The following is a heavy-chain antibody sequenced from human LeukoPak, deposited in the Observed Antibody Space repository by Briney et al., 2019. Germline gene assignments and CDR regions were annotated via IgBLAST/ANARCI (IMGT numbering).Heavy chain of an antibody. Sequence: SETLSLTCTVSGGSISSGGYYWSWIRQHPGKGLEWIGYIYYSGSTYYNPSLKSRVTISVDTSKNQFSLKLSSVTAADTAVYYCATSLEWYSGPLDYWGQGTLVTVSS. CDR1: GGSISSGGYY. V-gene: IGHV4-31*03. J-gene: IGHJ4*02. CDR2: IYYSGST. D-gene: IGHD1-26*01. CDR3: ATSLEWYSGPLDY.